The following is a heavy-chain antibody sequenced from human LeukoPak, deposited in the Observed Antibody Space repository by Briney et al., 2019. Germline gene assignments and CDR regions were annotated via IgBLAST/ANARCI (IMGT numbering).Heavy chain of an antibody. J-gene: IGHJ4*02. D-gene: IGHD6-13*01. Sequence: PGRSLRLSCAASGFTFSTYAMHWVRQAPGKGLEWVAVISYDGSNKYYADSVKGRFTISRDNSKNTLYLQMNSLRAEDTAVYYCAKDSLYSSSWYTYYFDYWGQGTLVTVSS. V-gene: IGHV3-30-3*01. CDR2: ISYDGSNK. CDR1: GFTFSTYA. CDR3: AKDSLYSSSWYTYYFDY.